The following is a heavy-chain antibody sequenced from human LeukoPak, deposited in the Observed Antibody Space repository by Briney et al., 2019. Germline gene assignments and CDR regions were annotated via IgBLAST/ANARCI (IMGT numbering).Heavy chain of an antibody. J-gene: IGHJ4*02. Sequence: PGGSLRLSCAASGFTFSSYGMHWVRQAPGKGLEWVAFIRYDGSNKYYADSVKGRFTISRDNSKNTLYLQMNSLRAEDTAVYYCAKVLGSSGYYYSLFDYWGQGTLVTVSS. V-gene: IGHV3-30*02. CDR3: AKVLGSSGYYYSLFDY. CDR2: IRYDGSNK. CDR1: GFTFSSYG. D-gene: IGHD3-22*01.